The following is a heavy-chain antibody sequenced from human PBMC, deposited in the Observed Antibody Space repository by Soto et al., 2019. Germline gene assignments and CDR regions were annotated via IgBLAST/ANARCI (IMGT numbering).Heavy chain of an antibody. D-gene: IGHD3-10*01. CDR2: IGTAGDT. Sequence: EVQLVESGGGMVQPGGSLRLSCAASGLTFSSYDMHWVRQGTGKGLEWVSAIGTAGDTYYPGSVKGRFTISRENAKNSLYLQMNSLRAGDTAVYYCARGDTMVRGTILAYFDYWGQGTLVTVSS. CDR3: ARGDTMVRGTILAYFDY. V-gene: IGHV3-13*04. CDR1: GLTFSSYD. J-gene: IGHJ4*02.